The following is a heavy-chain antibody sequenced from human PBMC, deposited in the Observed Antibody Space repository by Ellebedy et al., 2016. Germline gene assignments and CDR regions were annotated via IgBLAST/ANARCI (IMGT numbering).Heavy chain of an antibody. J-gene: IGHJ2*01. CDR2: IFWNGGDT. D-gene: IGHD6-13*01. CDR3: AKEAAKWKGYLDL. Sequence: SLKISXAASGFTFDNYAMHWVRQAPGKGLEWVSGIFWNGGDTGYADSVKGRFTISRDNAKNSLYLQMDSLRPEDTALYYCAKEAAKWKGYLDLWGRGTLVTVSS. CDR1: GFTFDNYA. V-gene: IGHV3-9*01.